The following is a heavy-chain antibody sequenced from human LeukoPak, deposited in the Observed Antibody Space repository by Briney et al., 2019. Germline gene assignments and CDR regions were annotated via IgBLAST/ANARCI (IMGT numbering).Heavy chain of an antibody. CDR3: ARGEYYYGSESYYRGLDY. D-gene: IGHD3-10*01. CDR2: ISYDGSNE. CDR1: GFIFSSYA. J-gene: IGHJ4*02. Sequence: GRSLRLSRAASGFIFSSYAMHWVRQAPGKGLEWVAVISYDGSNEYYADSVKGRFTISRDNSKNTLYLQMNSLRAEDTAVYYCARGEYYYGSESYYRGLDYWGQGTLVTVSS. V-gene: IGHV3-30-3*01.